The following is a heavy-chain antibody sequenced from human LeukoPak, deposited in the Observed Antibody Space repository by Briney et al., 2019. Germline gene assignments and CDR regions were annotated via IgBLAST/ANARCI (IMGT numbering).Heavy chain of an antibody. Sequence: GGSLRLSCAASGFTFDDYAMHWVRQAPGKGLEWVSGISWNSGSIGYADSVKGRFTISRDNAKNSLYLQMNSLRAEDTALYYCAKDGRFGESHYFDYWGQGTLVTVFS. D-gene: IGHD3-10*01. CDR1: GFTFDDYA. J-gene: IGHJ4*02. CDR3: AKDGRFGESHYFDY. V-gene: IGHV3-9*01. CDR2: ISWNSGSI.